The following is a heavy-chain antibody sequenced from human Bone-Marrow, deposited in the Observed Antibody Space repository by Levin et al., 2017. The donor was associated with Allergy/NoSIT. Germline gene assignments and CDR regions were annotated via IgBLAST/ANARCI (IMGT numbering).Heavy chain of an antibody. D-gene: IGHD2-21*02. CDR3: ARVNSAYCGGDCGTHPFDY. CDR1: GFSFSVYT. V-gene: IGHV3-21*06. J-gene: IGHJ4*02. CDR2: ISSSGTHI. Sequence: GGSLRLSCTASGFSFSVYTMNWVRQAPGQGLEWVSSISSSGTHIFYADSVRGRFTISRDNDKTSVYFEMNSLRADDTAVYYCARVNSAYCGGDCGTHPFDYWGQGILVTVSS.